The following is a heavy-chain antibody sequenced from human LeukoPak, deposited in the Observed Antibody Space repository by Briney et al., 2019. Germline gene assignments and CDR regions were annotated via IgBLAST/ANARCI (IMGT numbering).Heavy chain of an antibody. CDR1: GGTFSSYT. CDR3: ARKTYDYSDSIHAFDI. Sequence: SVKVSCKASGGTFSSYTISWVRQAPGQGLEWMGRIIPILGIANYAQKFQGRVTITADKSTSTAYMELSSLRSEDTAVYYCARKTYDYSDSIHAFDIWGQGTMVTVSS. D-gene: IGHD4-11*01. V-gene: IGHV1-69*02. CDR2: IIPILGIA. J-gene: IGHJ3*02.